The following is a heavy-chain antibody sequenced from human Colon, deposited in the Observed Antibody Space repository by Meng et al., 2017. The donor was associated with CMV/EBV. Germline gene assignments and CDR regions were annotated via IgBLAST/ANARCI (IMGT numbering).Heavy chain of an antibody. CDR3: AKDISPVGGTTGYHGMDV. V-gene: IGHV3-9*01. J-gene: IGHJ6*02. Sequence: GGSLRLSCAASGFTFDAYAMHWVRQAPGKGLEWVSSITWNSGRTGYVDSVEGRFTISRDNAKNSLYLQMNGLRAEDTALYYCAKDISPVGGTTGYHGMDVWGQGTTVTVSS. CDR1: GFTFDAYA. CDR2: ITWNSGRT. D-gene: IGHD1-7*01.